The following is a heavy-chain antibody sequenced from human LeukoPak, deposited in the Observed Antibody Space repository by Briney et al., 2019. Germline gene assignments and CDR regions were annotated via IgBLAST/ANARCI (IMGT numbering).Heavy chain of an antibody. CDR2: INHSGST. D-gene: IGHD3-9*01. V-gene: IGHV4-34*01. Sequence: SETLSLTCAVYGGSFSGYYWSWIRQPPGKGLEWIGEINHSGSTNYNPSLKSRVTISVDTSKNQFSLKLSSVTAADTAVYYCARQGNDILTGYYGAFDIWGQGTMVTVSS. CDR3: ARQGNDILTGYYGAFDI. J-gene: IGHJ3*02. CDR1: GGSFSGYY.